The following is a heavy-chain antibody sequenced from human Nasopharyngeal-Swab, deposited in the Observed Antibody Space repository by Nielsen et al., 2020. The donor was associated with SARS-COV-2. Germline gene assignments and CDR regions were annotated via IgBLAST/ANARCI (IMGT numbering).Heavy chain of an antibody. CDR2: IIPLFGTA. J-gene: IGHJ6*02. CDR3: ARAILPGMAVAGTPYYYYYGMDV. CDR1: GGTFSSYA. D-gene: IGHD6-19*01. V-gene: IGHV1-69*06. Sequence: SVKVSCKASGGTFSSYAISWVRQAPGQGLEWMGGIIPLFGTANYAQKFQGRVTITADKSTSTAYMELSSLRSEDTAVYYCARAILPGMAVAGTPYYYYYGMDVWGQGTTVTVSS.